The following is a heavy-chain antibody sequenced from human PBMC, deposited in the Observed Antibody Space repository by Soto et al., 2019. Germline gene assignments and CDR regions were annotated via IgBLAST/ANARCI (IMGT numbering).Heavy chain of an antibody. CDR1: GYTFTSYY. CDR2: INPSGGST. Sequence: ASVKVSCKASGYTFTSYYMHWVRQAPGQGLEWMGIINPSGGSTSYAQKFQGRVTMTRDTSTSTVYMELSSLRSEDTAVYYCARDRTRIAARDYYYGMDVWGQGTTVTVSS. CDR3: ARDRTRIAARDYYYGMDV. J-gene: IGHJ6*02. V-gene: IGHV1-46*01. D-gene: IGHD6-6*01.